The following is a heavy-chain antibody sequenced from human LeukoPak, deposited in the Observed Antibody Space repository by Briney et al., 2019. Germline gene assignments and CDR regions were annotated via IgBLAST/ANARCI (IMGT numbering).Heavy chain of an antibody. J-gene: IGHJ4*02. CDR1: GFTFSSYS. D-gene: IGHD2-2*01. V-gene: IGHV3-21*01. Sequence: GGSLRLSCAASGFTFSSYSMNWVRQAPGKGLEWVSSISSSSSYIYYADSVKGRFTISRDNAKNSLYLQMNSLRAEDTAVYYCARLIVVVPAALSEYWGQGTLVTVSS. CDR2: ISSSSSYI. CDR3: ARLIVVVPAALSEY.